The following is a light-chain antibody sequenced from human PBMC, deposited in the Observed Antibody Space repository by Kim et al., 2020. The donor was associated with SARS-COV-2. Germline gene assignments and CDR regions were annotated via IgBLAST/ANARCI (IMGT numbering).Light chain of an antibody. V-gene: IGLV7-43*01. Sequence: QAVVTQEPSLTVSPGGTVTLTCSSSTGAVTSGYYANWFQQKPGQPPRALIYSTTNTHSWTPTRFSGSLLGGKAALTLSGVQPEDEADYYCLLLISSRGAWVFGGGTQLTVL. J-gene: IGLJ3*02. CDR1: TGAVTSGYY. CDR3: LLLISSRGAWV. CDR2: STT.